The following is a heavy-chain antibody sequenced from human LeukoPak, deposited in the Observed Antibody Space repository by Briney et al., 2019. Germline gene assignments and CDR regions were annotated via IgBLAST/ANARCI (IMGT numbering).Heavy chain of an antibody. J-gene: IGHJ4*02. CDR2: IRSSSSYI. V-gene: IGHV3-21*01. CDR3: ARDRYSYGSFDY. CDR1: GFTFSSYT. Sequence: GGSLRLSCAASGFTFSSYTMNWVRQAPGKGLEWVSSIRSSSSYIYYADSVKGRFTISRDNAKNSLYLQMSSLRAEDTAVYYCARDRYSYGSFDYWGQGTLVTVSS. D-gene: IGHD5-18*01.